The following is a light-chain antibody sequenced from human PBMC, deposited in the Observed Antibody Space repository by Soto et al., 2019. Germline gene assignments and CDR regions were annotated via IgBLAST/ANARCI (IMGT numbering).Light chain of an antibody. CDR2: DVS. CDR1: SSDVGGYNY. V-gene: IGLV2-11*01. CDR3: CSYAGSSSLYV. Sequence: QSALTQPRSVSGSPGQSVTISCTGTSSDVGGYNYVSWYQQHPGKAPKLMIYDVSKRPSGVPDRFSGSKSGNTASLTISGLQAEDEADYYCCSYAGSSSLYVFGTGPKVAVL. J-gene: IGLJ1*01.